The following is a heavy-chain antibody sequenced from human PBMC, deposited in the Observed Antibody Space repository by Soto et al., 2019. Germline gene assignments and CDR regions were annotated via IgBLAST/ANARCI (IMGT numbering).Heavy chain of an antibody. CDR3: AKDQKQQWLGGDY. Sequence: EVQLLESGGGLVQPGGSLRLSCAASGFTFSSYAMSWVRQAPGKGLEWVSAISGSGGSTYYADSVKGRFTISRDNSKNTLYLQMNSLRAEDTAVYYGAKDQKQQWLGGDYWGQGTLVTVSS. V-gene: IGHV3-23*01. CDR1: GFTFSSYA. J-gene: IGHJ4*02. CDR2: ISGSGGST. D-gene: IGHD6-19*01.